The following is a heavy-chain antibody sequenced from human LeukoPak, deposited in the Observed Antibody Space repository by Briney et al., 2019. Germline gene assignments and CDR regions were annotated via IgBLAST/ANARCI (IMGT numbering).Heavy chain of an antibody. Sequence: GASVKVSCKASGYTFINNYFHWVRQVPGQGLEWMGIINPSGGSTSYAQKFQGRVTMTRDTSTSTVYMELSSLRSGDTAVYYCAGDITGTEYWGQGTLVTVSS. CDR3: AGDITGTEY. CDR2: INPSGGST. CDR1: GYTFINNY. J-gene: IGHJ4*02. V-gene: IGHV1-46*01. D-gene: IGHD1-20*01.